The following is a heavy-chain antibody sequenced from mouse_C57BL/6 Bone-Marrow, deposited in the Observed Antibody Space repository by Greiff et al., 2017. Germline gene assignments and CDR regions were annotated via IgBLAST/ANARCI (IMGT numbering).Heavy chain of an antibody. CDR3: ATYCSGYMDWFAY. Sequence: QVQLQQPGAELVKPGASVKLSCKASGYTFTSYWMHWVKQRPGQGLEWIGMIHPHSGSTNYNEKFKSKATLTVDKSSSTAYMRLSSLTSEDSAVYYCATYCSGYMDWFAYWGQGTLVTVSA. D-gene: IGHD3-2*02. CDR1: GYTFTSYW. V-gene: IGHV1-64*01. J-gene: IGHJ3*01. CDR2: IHPHSGST.